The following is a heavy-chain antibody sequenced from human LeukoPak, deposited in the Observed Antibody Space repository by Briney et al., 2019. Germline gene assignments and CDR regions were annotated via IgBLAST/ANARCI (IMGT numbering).Heavy chain of an antibody. J-gene: IGHJ6*03. Sequence: SETLSLTCAVYGGSFSGYYWSWIRQPPGKGLEWIGEINHSGSTNYNPSLKSRVTISVDTSKNQFSLKLSSVTAADTAVYYCARKPRGFNHYYYYYYYMDVWGKGTTVTVSS. D-gene: IGHD1-14*01. CDR3: ARKPRGFNHYYYYYYYMDV. CDR1: GGSFSGYY. V-gene: IGHV4-34*01. CDR2: INHSGST.